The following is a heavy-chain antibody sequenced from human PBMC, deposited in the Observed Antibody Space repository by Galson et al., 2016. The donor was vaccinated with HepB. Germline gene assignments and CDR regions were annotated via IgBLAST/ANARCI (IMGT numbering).Heavy chain of an antibody. D-gene: IGHD3-22*01. V-gene: IGHV3-9*02. CDR3: AKDSGAYYYDSSGHRRNAFDI. CDR2: ISWNSGSI. CDR1: GFTSDHYA. J-gene: IGHJ3*02. Sequence: SLRLSCAASGFTSDHYAMHWVRQAPGKGLEWVSGISWNSGSIGYADSVKGRFTISRDNAKNSLYLQMNSLRAEDTVLYYCAKDSGAYYYDSSGHRRNAFDIWGQGTVVTVSS.